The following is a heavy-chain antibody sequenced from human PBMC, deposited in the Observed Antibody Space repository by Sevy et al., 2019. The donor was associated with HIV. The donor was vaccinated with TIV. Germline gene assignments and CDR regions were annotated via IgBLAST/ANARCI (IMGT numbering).Heavy chain of an antibody. D-gene: IGHD3-22*01. CDR3: AREGPFDSSGQPLDY. CDR1: GFTFSDYY. V-gene: IGHV3-11*01. CDR2: ISSSGSTI. J-gene: IGHJ4*02. Sequence: GGSPRLSCAASGFTFSDYYMSWIRQAPGKGLEWVSYISSSGSTIYYADSVKGRFTISRDNAKNSLYLQMNSLRAEDTAVYYCAREGPFDSSGQPLDYWGQGTLVTVSS.